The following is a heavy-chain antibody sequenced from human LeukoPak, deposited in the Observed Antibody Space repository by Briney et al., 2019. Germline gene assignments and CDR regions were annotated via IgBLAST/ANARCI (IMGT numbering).Heavy chain of an antibody. Sequence: SETLSLTCTVSGGSVSSGSYYWSWIRQPPGKGLEWIGYIYYSGSTNYNPSFKSRVTISVDTSKNQFSLKLSSVTAADTAVYYCAWTSKPYYYYGMDVWGQGTTVTVSS. D-gene: IGHD3/OR15-3a*01. J-gene: IGHJ6*02. CDR1: GGSVSSGSYY. CDR3: AWTSKPYYYYGMDV. CDR2: IYYSGST. V-gene: IGHV4-61*01.